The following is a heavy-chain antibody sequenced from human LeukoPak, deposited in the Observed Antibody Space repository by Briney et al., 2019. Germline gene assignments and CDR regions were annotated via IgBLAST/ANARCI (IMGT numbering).Heavy chain of an antibody. V-gene: IGHV4-4*07. Sequence: SETLSFTCTVSGGSISSYYWSWIRQPAGKGLEWIGRIYTSGSTNYNPSLKSRVTMSVDTSKNQFSLKLSSVTAADTAVYYCARDYYGSGSYYNDWFDPWGQGTLVTVSS. CDR1: GGSISSYY. J-gene: IGHJ5*02. CDR2: IYTSGST. CDR3: ARDYYGSGSYYNDWFDP. D-gene: IGHD3-10*01.